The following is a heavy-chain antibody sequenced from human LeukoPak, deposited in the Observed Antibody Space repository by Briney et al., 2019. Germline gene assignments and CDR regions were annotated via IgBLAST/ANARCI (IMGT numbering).Heavy chain of an antibody. CDR1: GLTFSSYV. V-gene: IGHV3-23*01. D-gene: IGHD6-13*01. CDR3: AKGPKQLLVGSRGKYFDY. J-gene: IGHJ4*02. Sequence: VGSLRLSCGASGLTFSSYVISWGLQSAGTALEWVSGLGVNGGSKYYADSVKGRFIISRDNSKNTLYLQMNSLRAEDTAVYYCAKGPKQLLVGSRGKYFDYWGQGTLVTVSS. CDR2: LGVNGGSK.